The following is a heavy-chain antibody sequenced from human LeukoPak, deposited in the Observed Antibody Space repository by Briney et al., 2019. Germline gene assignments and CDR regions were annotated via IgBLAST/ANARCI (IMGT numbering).Heavy chain of an antibody. J-gene: IGHJ5*02. CDR2: IKEDGSAE. D-gene: IGHD3-10*02. CDR1: GFTFSGHW. Sequence: GGSLRLACAASGFTFSGHWMGWVRQAPGKGLEWVANIKEDGSAEHYVDSVRGRFTISRDNAKNSLYLQMNSLRAEDTDVYYCARDAGYYVHDLWGQGTLVTVSS. V-gene: IGHV3-7*01. CDR3: ARDAGYYVHDL.